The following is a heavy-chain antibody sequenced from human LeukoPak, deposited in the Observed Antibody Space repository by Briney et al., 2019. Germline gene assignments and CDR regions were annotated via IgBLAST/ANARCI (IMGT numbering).Heavy chain of an antibody. CDR1: GFTFAAYA. J-gene: IGHJ4*02. CDR2: ISHDGSEK. V-gene: IGHV3-30*04. Sequence: GGSLRLSCTASGFTFAAYALHWVRQAPGKGLEWVAIISHDGSEKNYADSVKGRFTISRDNSKDTLYLQMDVLRADDTALYFCVRDREVTAAGRFEYWGQGTLVTVSS. CDR3: VRDREVTAAGRFEY. D-gene: IGHD6-13*01.